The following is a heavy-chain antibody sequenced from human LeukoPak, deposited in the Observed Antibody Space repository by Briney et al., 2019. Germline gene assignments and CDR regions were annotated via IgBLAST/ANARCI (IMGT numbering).Heavy chain of an antibody. D-gene: IGHD3-3*01. Sequence: VKVSCKASGGTFSSYAISWVRQAPGQGLEWMGGVIPIFGTANYAQKFQGRVTITADESTSTAYMELSSLRSEDTAVYYCARVVMELRPLPHNYYYYYMDVWGKGTTVTVSS. V-gene: IGHV1-69*01. J-gene: IGHJ6*03. CDR1: GGTFSSYA. CDR3: ARVVMELRPLPHNYYYYYMDV. CDR2: VIPIFGTA.